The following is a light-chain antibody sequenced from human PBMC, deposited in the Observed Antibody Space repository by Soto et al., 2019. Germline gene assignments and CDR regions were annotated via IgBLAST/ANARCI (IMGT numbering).Light chain of an antibody. J-gene: IGKJ2*01. V-gene: IGKV3-15*01. Sequence: EIVMTQSPATLSVSPGERATLSCRASQSVSTNLAWYQQKPGQSPRPLIYGTSTRATGIPARFSGSGSGTEFTLTITSLQSEDFAVYYCQQHHKWPHTFGQGTKVDIK. CDR3: QQHHKWPHT. CDR1: QSVSTN. CDR2: GTS.